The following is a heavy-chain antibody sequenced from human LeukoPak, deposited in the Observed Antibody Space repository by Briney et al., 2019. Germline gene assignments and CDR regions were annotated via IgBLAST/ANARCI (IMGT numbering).Heavy chain of an antibody. Sequence: GGSLRLSCAASGLTFSSAWMSWVRQAPGKGLEWVGRIKSKANGGTTDYAAPVKGRFTISRDDSKNTLYLQMNSLKTEDTAVYYCTTVTLTMVRGVITKIDYWGQGTLVTVSS. CDR1: GLTFSSAW. J-gene: IGHJ4*02. CDR3: TTVTLTMVRGVITKIDY. CDR2: IKSKANGGTT. V-gene: IGHV3-15*01. D-gene: IGHD3-10*01.